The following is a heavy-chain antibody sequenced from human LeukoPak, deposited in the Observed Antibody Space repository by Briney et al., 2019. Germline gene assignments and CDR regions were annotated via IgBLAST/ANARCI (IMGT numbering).Heavy chain of an antibody. Sequence: SETLSLTCTVSGGSISSGGYYWSWIRQHPGKGLEWIGYIYYSGSTYYNPSLKSRVTISVDTSKNQLSLKLSSVTAADTAVYYCGREIRFLEWCLDYWGQGNLVTVSS. CDR1: GGSISSGGYY. V-gene: IGHV4-31*03. D-gene: IGHD3-3*01. J-gene: IGHJ4*02. CDR3: GREIRFLEWCLDY. CDR2: IYYSGST.